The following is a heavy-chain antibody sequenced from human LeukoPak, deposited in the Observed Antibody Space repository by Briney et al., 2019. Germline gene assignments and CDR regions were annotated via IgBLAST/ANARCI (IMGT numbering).Heavy chain of an antibody. J-gene: IGHJ6*02. CDR2: ISGTTSGT. CDR3: AKGGV. CDR1: GFTFSTCA. Sequence: GGSLRLSCAASGFTFSTCAMSWVRQAPGKGLEWVSGISGTTSGTYYADSVKGRFTISRDNSKNTLYLQMNSLRVEDTALYYCAKGGVWGQGIAVTVSS. V-gene: IGHV3-23*01.